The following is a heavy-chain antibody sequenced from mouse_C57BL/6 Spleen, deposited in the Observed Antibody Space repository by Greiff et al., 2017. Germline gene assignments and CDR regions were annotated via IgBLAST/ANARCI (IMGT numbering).Heavy chain of an antibody. J-gene: IGHJ4*01. V-gene: IGHV3-6*01. CDR2: ISYDGSN. Sequence: EVKLVESGPGLVKPSQSLSLTCSVTGYSITSGYYWNWIRQFPGNKLEWMGYISYDGSNNYNPSLKNRISITRDTSKNQFFLKLNSVTTEDTATYYCAREGLRYYAMDYWGQGTSVTVSS. CDR3: AREGLRYYAMDY. D-gene: IGHD3-3*01. CDR1: GYSITSGYY.